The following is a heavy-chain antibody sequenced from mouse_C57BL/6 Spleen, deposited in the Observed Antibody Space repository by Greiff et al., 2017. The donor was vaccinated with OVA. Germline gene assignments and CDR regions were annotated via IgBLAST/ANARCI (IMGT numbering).Heavy chain of an antibody. D-gene: IGHD4-1*01. V-gene: IGHV3-6*01. CDR1: GYSITSGYY. Sequence: ESGPGLVKPSQSLSLTCSVTGYSITSGYYWNWIRQFPGNKLEWMGYISYDGSNNYNPSLKNRISITRDTSKNQFFLKLNSVTTEDTATYYCARKDWDPLYWYFDVWGTGTTVTVSS. CDR3: ARKDWDPLYWYFDV. J-gene: IGHJ1*03. CDR2: ISYDGSN.